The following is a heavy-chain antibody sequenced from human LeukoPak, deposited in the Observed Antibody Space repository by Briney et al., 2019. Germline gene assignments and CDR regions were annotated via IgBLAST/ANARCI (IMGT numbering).Heavy chain of an antibody. J-gene: IGHJ4*02. CDR2: ISGSGGST. CDR3: AKEFHCSSTSCYGTNPFDY. Sequence: GGSLRLSCAASGFTFSSYAMSWVRQAPGKGLEWVPAISGSGGSTYYADSVKGRFTISRDNSKNTLYLQMNSLRAEDTAVYYCAKEFHCSSTSCYGTNPFDYWGQGTLVTVSS. V-gene: IGHV3-23*01. CDR1: GFTFSSYA. D-gene: IGHD2-2*01.